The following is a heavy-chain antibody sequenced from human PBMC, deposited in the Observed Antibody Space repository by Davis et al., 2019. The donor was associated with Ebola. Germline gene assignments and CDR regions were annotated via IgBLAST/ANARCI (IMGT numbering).Heavy chain of an antibody. CDR3: AKDGRYRAFDI. J-gene: IGHJ3*02. CDR1: GFTFSSYA. V-gene: IGHV3-23*01. D-gene: IGHD1-26*01. CDR2: ISGSGGST. Sequence: GESLKISCAASGFTFSSYAMSWVRQAPGKGLEWVSAISGSGGSTYYADSVKGRFTISRDNSKNTLYLQMNSLRAEDTAVYYCAKDGRYRAFDIWGQGTKVTVSS.